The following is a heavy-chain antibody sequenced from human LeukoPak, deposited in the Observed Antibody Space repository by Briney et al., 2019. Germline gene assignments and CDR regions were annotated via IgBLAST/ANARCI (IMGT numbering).Heavy chain of an antibody. CDR2: INPNSGGT. CDR1: GYTFTGYY. CDR3: ARGGSSGRYTLDY. D-gene: IGHD6-19*01. V-gene: IGHV1-2*02. Sequence: ASVKVSCKASGYTFTGYYMHWVRQAPGQGLEWMGWINPNSGGTNYAQKFQGRVTMTRDTSISTAYMELSSLTSDDTAVYYCARGGSSGRYTLDYWGQGTLVTVSS. J-gene: IGHJ4*02.